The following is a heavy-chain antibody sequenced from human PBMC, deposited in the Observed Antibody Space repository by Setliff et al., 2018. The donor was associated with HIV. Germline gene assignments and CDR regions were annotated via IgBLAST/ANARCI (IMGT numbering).Heavy chain of an antibody. CDR1: GYSFTSYW. D-gene: IGHD3-9*01. CDR2: IYPGDSDT. CDR3: ARRMNRLLDFDWSLGY. V-gene: IGHV5-51*01. Sequence: PGESLKISCKGSGYSFTSYWIGWVRQMPGKGLEWMGIIYPGDSDTRYSPSFQGQVTISADKSISTAYLQWSSLKASDTAMYYCARRMNRLLDFDWSLGYWGQGTLVTVS. J-gene: IGHJ4*02.